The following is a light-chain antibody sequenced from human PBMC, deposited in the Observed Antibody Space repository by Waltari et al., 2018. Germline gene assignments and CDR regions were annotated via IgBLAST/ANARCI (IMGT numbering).Light chain of an antibody. CDR3: QETYSTGT. Sequence: DIQMTPSPPSLSASTWNRVTLTCRARQFIANRLSWYQQSQGEAPRLLIYAASNVHSGVSSRFSGSGSGTDFTLTISDLQSEDVGTYYCQETYSTGTCGQGTKVDMK. V-gene: IGKV1-39*01. CDR2: AAS. J-gene: IGKJ1*01. CDR1: QFIANR.